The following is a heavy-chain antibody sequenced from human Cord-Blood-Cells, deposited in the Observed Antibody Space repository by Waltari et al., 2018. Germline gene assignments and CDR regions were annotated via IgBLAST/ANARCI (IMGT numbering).Heavy chain of an antibody. D-gene: IGHD3-10*01. CDR2: IYYSGST. V-gene: IGHV4-61*01. Sequence: QVQLQESGPGLVKPSETLSLTCTVSGGSVSSGSYYWSWIRQPPGKGLEWIGYIYYSGSTNYHPSLKSRVTISVDTSKNQFSLKLSSVTAADTAVYYCARYYYGSGSALDYWGQGTLVTVSS. CDR1: GGSVSSGSYY. CDR3: ARYYYGSGSALDY. J-gene: IGHJ4*02.